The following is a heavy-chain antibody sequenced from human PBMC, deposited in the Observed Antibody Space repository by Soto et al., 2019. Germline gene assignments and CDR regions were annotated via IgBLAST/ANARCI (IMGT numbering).Heavy chain of an antibody. J-gene: IGHJ2*01. Sequence: ASVKVSCKASGYTFTSYAMHWVRQAPGQRLEWMGWINAGNGNTKYSQRFQGRVTITRDTSASTAYMELSSLRSEDTAVYYCARDSRNLDWYFDLWGRGTLVTVSS. V-gene: IGHV1-3*01. CDR2: INAGNGNT. CDR1: GYTFTSYA. CDR3: ARDSRNLDWYFDL.